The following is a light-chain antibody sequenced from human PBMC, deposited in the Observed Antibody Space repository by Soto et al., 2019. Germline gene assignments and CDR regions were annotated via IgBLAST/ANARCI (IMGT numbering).Light chain of an antibody. V-gene: IGKV3-20*01. CDR2: ATY. CDR3: QRYGSSPT. Sequence: EIVLTQSPGTLSLSPGERATLSCRASQSFSSSYLAWYQQKPGQAPRLLIYATYTRATGIPDRFSGSGSGTDFTLTISRLEPEDFAVYYCQRYGSSPTFGGGTKVDIK. J-gene: IGKJ4*01. CDR1: QSFSSSY.